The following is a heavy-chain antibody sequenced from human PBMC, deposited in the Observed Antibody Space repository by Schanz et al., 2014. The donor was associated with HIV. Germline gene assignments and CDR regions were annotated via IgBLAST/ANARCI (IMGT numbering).Heavy chain of an antibody. J-gene: IGHJ4*02. CDR3: ARDQNVISMVRGVMEGVDY. CDR1: GYTFTGYY. V-gene: IGHV1-2*02. D-gene: IGHD3-10*01. CDR2: INPSSGGT. Sequence: QVQLVQSGAEVKKPGASVKVSCKASGYTFTGYYMHWVRQAPGQGLEWMGWINPSSGGTNYAQKXXXXXTXXRDTSISTAYMELRRLRSDDTAVYYCARDQNVISMVRGVMEGVDYWGQGTLVTVSS.